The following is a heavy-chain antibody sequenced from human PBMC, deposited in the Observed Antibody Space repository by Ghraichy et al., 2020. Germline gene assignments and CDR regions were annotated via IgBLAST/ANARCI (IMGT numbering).Heavy chain of an antibody. CDR2: INHSGST. CDR3: ARGRRTPHLIVVVVAASKNYFDY. D-gene: IGHD2-15*01. Sequence: SETLSLTCAVYGGSFSGYYWSWIRQPPGKGLEWIGEINHSGSTNYNPSLKSRVTISVDTSKNQFSLKLSSVTAADTAVYYCARGRRTPHLIVVVVAASKNYFDYWGQGTLVTVSS. CDR1: GGSFSGYY. J-gene: IGHJ4*02. V-gene: IGHV4-34*01.